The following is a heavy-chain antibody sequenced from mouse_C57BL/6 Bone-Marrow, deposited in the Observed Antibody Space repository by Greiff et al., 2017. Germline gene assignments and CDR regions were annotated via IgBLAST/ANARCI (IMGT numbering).Heavy chain of an antibody. V-gene: IGHV1-82*01. J-gene: IGHJ3*01. Sequence: QVQLQQSGPELVKPGASVKISCKASGYAFSSSWMKWVKQRPGKRREWIGRIYPGDGDTTYTGKFKGKATLAADKSSSTAYMQLSSLTSEDSAVYFCASSWFAYWGQGTLVTVSA. CDR3: ASSWFAY. CDR1: GYAFSSSW. CDR2: IYPGDGDT.